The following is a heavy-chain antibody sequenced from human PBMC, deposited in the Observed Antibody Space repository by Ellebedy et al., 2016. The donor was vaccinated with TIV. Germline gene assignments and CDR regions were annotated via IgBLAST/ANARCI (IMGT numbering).Heavy chain of an antibody. D-gene: IGHD6-19*01. CDR3: ARDPGSGWYFDY. CDR1: GFTFSNYG. CDR2: LWYDGSNK. J-gene: IGHJ4*01. V-gene: IGHV3-33*08. Sequence: GESLKISCAASGFTFSNYGMHWVRQAPGKGLEWVAVLWYDGSNKYYGDSVKGRFTISRDNSKNTLYLQMNSLRDEDTAVYYCARDPGSGWYFDYWGQGTLVTVSS.